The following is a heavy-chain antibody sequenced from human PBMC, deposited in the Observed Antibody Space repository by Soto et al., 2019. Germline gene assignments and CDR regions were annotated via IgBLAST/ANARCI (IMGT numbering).Heavy chain of an antibody. J-gene: IGHJ4*02. Sequence: GGSLRLSCAASGFTFDNYVMTWVRQAPGKGLEWVSAISRSGDTSYYADSAKGRFTISRDNSKSRLCLERSSLRAEDTALYYCAKDAIVGGGIYAFDYWGQGILVTVSS. D-gene: IGHD2-15*01. CDR2: ISRSGDTS. CDR3: AKDAIVGGGIYAFDY. V-gene: IGHV3-23*01. CDR1: GFTFDNYV.